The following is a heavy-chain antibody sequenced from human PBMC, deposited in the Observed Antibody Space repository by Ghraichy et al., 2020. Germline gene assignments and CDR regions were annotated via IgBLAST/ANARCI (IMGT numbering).Heavy chain of an antibody. J-gene: IGHJ6*02. D-gene: IGHD3-10*01. CDR1: GYTFTSYG. Sequence: ASVKVSCKASGYTFTSYGISWVRQAPGQGLEWMGWISAYNGNTNYAQKNQGRVTMTTDTSTSTAYMELRSLRSDDTAVYYCARVNYYGSGSTYYYYYGMDVWGQGTTVTVSS. V-gene: IGHV1-18*01. CDR3: ARVNYYGSGSTYYYYYGMDV. CDR2: ISAYNGNT.